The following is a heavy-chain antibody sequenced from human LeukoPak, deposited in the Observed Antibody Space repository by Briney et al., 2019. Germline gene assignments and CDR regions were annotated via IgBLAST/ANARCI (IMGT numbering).Heavy chain of an antibody. J-gene: IGHJ4*02. CDR2: IYPDESNI. V-gene: IGHV5-51*01. Sequence: GESLKISCKGSGYSFGTYWIAWLRQMPGKGLEWMGIIYPDESNIRYSPSFQGQVTISVDKSISTAYLQWSGLKASDTAIYYCARHEGGGWYIDYWGQGTLVTVSS. CDR1: GYSFGTYW. CDR3: ARHEGGGWYIDY. D-gene: IGHD6-19*01.